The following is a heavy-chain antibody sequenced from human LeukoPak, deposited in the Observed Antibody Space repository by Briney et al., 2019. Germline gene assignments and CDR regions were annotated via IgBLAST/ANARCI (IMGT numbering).Heavy chain of an antibody. V-gene: IGHV1-2*02. Sequence: ASMKVSCKASGYTFTSYYIHWVRQAPGQGLEWMGWINPNSGGTNYAQKFQGRVTMTRDTSISTAYMELSRLRFDDTAVYYCARVGGPGYSSGWYGYWGQGTLVTVSS. J-gene: IGHJ4*02. CDR3: ARVGGPGYSSGWYGY. CDR2: INPNSGGT. D-gene: IGHD6-19*01. CDR1: GYTFTSYY.